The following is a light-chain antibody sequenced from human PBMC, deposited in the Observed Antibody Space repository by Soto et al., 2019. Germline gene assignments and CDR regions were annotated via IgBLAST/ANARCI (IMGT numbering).Light chain of an antibody. V-gene: IGLV1-40*01. J-gene: IGLJ2*01. CDR2: GNN. CDR3: QSYDTSLSGSV. Sequence: QLVLTQTPSVSGAPGQSVTMSCTGSSSNIGAGSDVHWYQHLPGTPPKVVISGNNNRPSGVPDRFSGSKSGTSASLSITGLQAEDEADYYCQSYDTSLSGSVFGGGTKLTVL. CDR1: SSNIGAGSD.